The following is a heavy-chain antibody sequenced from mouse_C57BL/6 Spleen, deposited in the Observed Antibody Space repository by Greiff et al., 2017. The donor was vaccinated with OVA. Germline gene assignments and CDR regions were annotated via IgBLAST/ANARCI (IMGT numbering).Heavy chain of an antibody. Sequence: QVQLQQPGAELVKPGASVKMSCKASGYTFTSYWITWVKQRPGQGLEWIGDIYPGSGSTNYNEKFKSKATLTVDTSSSTAYMQLSSLTSEDSAVYYCARDGYDRDYFDYWGKGTTLTVSS. J-gene: IGHJ2*01. CDR2: IYPGSGST. CDR1: GYTFTSYW. V-gene: IGHV1-55*01. D-gene: IGHD2-2*01. CDR3: ARDGYDRDYFDY.